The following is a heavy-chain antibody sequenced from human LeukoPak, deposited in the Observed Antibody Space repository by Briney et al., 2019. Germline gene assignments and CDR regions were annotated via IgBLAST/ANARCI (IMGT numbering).Heavy chain of an antibody. D-gene: IGHD1-1*01. J-gene: IGHJ4*02. CDR1: GFSFSHYA. Sequence: GGSLRLSCAASGFSFSHYAMSWVRQAPARGPEWVSSLRGDGETFYADSVKGRFTLSRDDSRNTVYLQLNNLRVEDTAIYYCARACWVSNADAVWWGQGAQVTVSS. V-gene: IGHV3-23*01. CDR3: ARACWVSNADAVW. CDR2: LRGDGET.